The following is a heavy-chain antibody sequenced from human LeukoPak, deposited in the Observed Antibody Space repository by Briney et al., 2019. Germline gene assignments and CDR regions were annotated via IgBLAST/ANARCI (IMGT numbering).Heavy chain of an antibody. Sequence: SETLSLTRAVYGGSFSGYYWSWIRQPPGKGLEWIGEINHSGSTNYNPSLKSRVTISVDTSKSQFSLKLSSVTAADTAVYYCARSKVPATGNWFDPWGQGTLVTVSS. CDR1: GGSFSGYY. J-gene: IGHJ5*02. V-gene: IGHV4-34*01. D-gene: IGHD2-21*02. CDR2: INHSGST. CDR3: ARSKVPATGNWFDP.